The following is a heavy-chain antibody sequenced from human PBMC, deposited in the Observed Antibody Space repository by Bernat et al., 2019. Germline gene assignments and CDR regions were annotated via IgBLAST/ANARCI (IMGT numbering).Heavy chain of an antibody. Sequence: EVQLVESGGGLAQPGGSLRLSCAASGFTFSSYAMHWVRQAPGKGLEYVSAISTDGGGTYYANSVKGRFTVSRDNSKNTLHLQMGSLRAEDMAVYYCARYSRSSYDYWGQGTPVTVSS. CDR1: GFTFSSYA. D-gene: IGHD6-6*01. V-gene: IGHV3-64*01. J-gene: IGHJ4*02. CDR2: ISTDGGGT. CDR3: ARYSRSSYDY.